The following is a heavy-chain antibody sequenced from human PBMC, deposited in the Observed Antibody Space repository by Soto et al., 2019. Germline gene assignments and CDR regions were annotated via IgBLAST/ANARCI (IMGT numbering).Heavy chain of an antibody. Sequence: QVQLVQSGDEVKKPGASVKVSCKASGYPFTTYGITWVRQAPGQGLEWMGWSSTYNGNTNYAQSLQGRVTMTRETSSTTAYMELRSLRSDDTAVYYCARVMKTFGVVSKGPDHWGQGTLVTVSS. CDR2: SSTYNGNT. V-gene: IGHV1-18*04. D-gene: IGHD3-3*01. J-gene: IGHJ4*02. CDR1: GYPFTTYG. CDR3: ARVMKTFGVVSKGPDH.